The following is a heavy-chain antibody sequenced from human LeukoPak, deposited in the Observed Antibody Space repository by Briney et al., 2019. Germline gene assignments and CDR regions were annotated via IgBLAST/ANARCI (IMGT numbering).Heavy chain of an antibody. J-gene: IGHJ6*04. V-gene: IGHV4-59*01. CDR1: GGSISSYY. CDR3: ARDGNPSQMDV. D-gene: IGHD1-14*01. CDR2: IYYSGST. Sequence: KPSETLSLTCTVSGGSISSYYWSWIRQPPGKGLEWIGYIYYSGSTNYNPPLKSRVTISVDTSKNQFSLKLSSVTAADTAVYYCARDGNPSQMDVWGKGTTVTVSS.